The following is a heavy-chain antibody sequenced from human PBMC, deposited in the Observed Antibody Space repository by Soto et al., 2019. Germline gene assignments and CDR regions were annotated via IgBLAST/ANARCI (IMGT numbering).Heavy chain of an antibody. CDR3: VSDSADYHILTGYDLHGAFDI. J-gene: IGHJ3*02. CDR1: GFTFSSYS. CDR2: ISSSSIYI. Sequence: GGSLRLSCAASGFTFSSYSMNWVRQAPGKGLEWVSSISSSSIYIDYADSVKGRFTISRDNAKNSLYLQMNSLRAEDTAVYYCVSDSADYHILTGYDLHGAFDIWGQGTMVTVSS. V-gene: IGHV3-21*01. D-gene: IGHD3-9*01.